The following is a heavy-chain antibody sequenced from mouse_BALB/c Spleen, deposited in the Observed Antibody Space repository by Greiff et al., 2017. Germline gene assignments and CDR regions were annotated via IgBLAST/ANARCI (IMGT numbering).Heavy chain of an antibody. CDR3: ARSNYWYFDV. CDR1: GFTFTSYD. J-gene: IGHJ1*01. CDR2: IYPGDGST. Sequence: QVQLQPSGPELVKPGALVKISCKASGFTFTSYDINWVKQRPGQGLEWIGWIYPGDGSTKYNEKFKGKATLTADKSSSTAYMQLSSLTSENSAVYFCARSNYWYFDVWGAGTTVTVSS. D-gene: IGHD2-5*01. V-gene: IGHV1S56*01.